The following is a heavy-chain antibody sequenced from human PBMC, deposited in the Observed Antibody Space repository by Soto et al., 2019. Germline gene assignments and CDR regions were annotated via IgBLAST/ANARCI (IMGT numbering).Heavy chain of an antibody. J-gene: IGHJ5*02. D-gene: IGHD6-19*01. CDR2: INSCWSST. CDR1: GFTFSSYC. V-gene: IGHV3-74*01. CDR3: AKWLEP. Sequence: GGSLRLSCAASGFTFSSYCMHWVRQAPGKGLVWVSLINSCWSSTSYADSVKGRFTISRDNAKNTLYLQMNSLRAEDTAVYYCAKWLEPWGQGTLVTVSS.